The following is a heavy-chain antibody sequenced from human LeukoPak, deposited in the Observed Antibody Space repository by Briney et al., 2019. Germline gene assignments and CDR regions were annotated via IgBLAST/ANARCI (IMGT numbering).Heavy chain of an antibody. D-gene: IGHD6-13*01. J-gene: IGHJ4*02. CDR3: ARSDTHHIHSSSWHFDY. CDR1: GGSIGTNY. CDR2: ISYSGSS. V-gene: IGHV4-59*01. Sequence: SETLSLTCSVPGGSIGTNYWSSIRQVPRKGLEWICYISYSGSSNDNPSIKSRVTISVDTSKTQFSLYLNSVTAADTAVYYCARSDTHHIHSSSWHFDYWGQGTLVTVSS.